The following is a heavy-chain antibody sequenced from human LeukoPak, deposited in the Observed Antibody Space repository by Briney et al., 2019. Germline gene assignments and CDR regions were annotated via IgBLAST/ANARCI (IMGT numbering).Heavy chain of an antibody. CDR3: ARDSGSIYDSSGYPPYYGMDV. Sequence: SVKVSCKASVCTFISYAISWVRQAPGQRREWMGRIIPILGIANYPQKFQGRVTITADKSTSTAYMELSSLRSEDKAVYSCARDSGSIYDSSGYPPYYGMDVWGQGTTVTVSS. CDR1: VCTFISYA. V-gene: IGHV1-69*04. J-gene: IGHJ6*02. D-gene: IGHD3-22*01. CDR2: IIPILGIA.